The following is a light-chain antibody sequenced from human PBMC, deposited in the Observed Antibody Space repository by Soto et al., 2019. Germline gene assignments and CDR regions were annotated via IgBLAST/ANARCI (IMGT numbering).Light chain of an antibody. J-gene: IGLJ2*01. V-gene: IGLV2-11*01. Sequence: QSVLTQPRSVSGSPGQSVTISCTGTSNDVGGYNYVSWYQQHPGKAPKLMIYDVSKRPSGVPDRFSGSKSGNTASLTISGLQAEDEADYYCCSYAGSYVVFGAGTKLTVL. CDR3: CSYAGSYVV. CDR2: DVS. CDR1: SNDVGGYNY.